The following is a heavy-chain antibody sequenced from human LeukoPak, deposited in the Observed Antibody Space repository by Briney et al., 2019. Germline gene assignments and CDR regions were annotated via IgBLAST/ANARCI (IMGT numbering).Heavy chain of an antibody. CDR3: ARVGGVPAAHFDY. D-gene: IGHD2-2*01. V-gene: IGHV3-53*01. Sequence: PGGSLRLSCAASGFSVRTKYMSWVRQTPGRGLEWVSLIYASGTTYYAESVKGRFTVSRDNSENSLYLQTNSLRVEDTAVYYCARVGGVPAAHFDYWGQGTRVTVSS. J-gene: IGHJ4*02. CDR1: GFSVRTKY. CDR2: IYASGTT.